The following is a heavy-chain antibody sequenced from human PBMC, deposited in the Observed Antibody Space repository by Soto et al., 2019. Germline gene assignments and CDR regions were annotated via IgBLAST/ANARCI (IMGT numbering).Heavy chain of an antibody. Sequence: SLRLSCAASGFTFSSYGMHWVRQAPGKGLEWVAVIWYDGSNKYYADSVKGRFTISRDNSKNTLYLQMNSLRAEDTAVYYCARDTASDAFDIWGQGTMVTVSS. CDR2: IWYDGSNK. V-gene: IGHV3-33*01. D-gene: IGHD5-18*01. CDR1: GFTFSSYG. CDR3: ARDTASDAFDI. J-gene: IGHJ3*02.